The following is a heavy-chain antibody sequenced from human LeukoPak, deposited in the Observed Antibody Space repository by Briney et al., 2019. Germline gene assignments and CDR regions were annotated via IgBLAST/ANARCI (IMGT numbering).Heavy chain of an antibody. D-gene: IGHD3-3*02. CDR2: ISGSGGST. J-gene: IGHJ3*02. CDR1: GFTFSSYA. V-gene: IGHV3-23*01. CDR3: AKDSIFGAVIISDDALDI. Sequence: PGGSLRLSCAASGFTFSSYAMSWVRQAPGKGLEWVSAISGSGGSTYYADSLKGRFTISRDNSKNTLYRQINSLISEDTAVYYCAKDSIFGAVIISDDALDIWGQGTMVTVSS.